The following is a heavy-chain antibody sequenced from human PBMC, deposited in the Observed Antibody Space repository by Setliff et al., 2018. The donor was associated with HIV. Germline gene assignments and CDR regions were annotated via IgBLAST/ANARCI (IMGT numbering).Heavy chain of an antibody. J-gene: IGHJ4*02. CDR3: ARDHYCDFDYFDY. CDR2: IKQDGSEK. V-gene: IGHV3-7*01. Sequence: PGGSLRLSCAASGFTFSIYWMSWVRQAPGKGLEWVANIKQDGSEKYYVDSVKGRFTISRDNAKNSLYLQMNSLRAEDTAVYYCARDHYCDFDYFDYWGQGTLVTVSS. D-gene: IGHD3-22*01. CDR1: GFTFSIYW.